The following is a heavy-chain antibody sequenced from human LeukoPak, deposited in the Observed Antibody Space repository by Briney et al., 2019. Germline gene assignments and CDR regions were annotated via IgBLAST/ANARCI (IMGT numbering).Heavy chain of an antibody. CDR2: ISYDGSNK. V-gene: IGHV3-30*03. J-gene: IGHJ4*02. D-gene: IGHD3-10*01. Sequence: PGGSLRLSCAASGFTFSSYGMHWVRQAPGKGLEWVAVISYDGSNKYYADSVKGRFTISRDNSKNTLYLQMNSLRAEDTAVYYCAREGVRGAEFDYWGQGTLVTVSS. CDR1: GFTFSSYG. CDR3: AREGVRGAEFDY.